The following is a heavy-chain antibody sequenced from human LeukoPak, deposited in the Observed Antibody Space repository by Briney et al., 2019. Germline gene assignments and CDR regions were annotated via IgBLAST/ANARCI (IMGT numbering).Heavy chain of an antibody. V-gene: IGHV3-9*01. CDR2: ISWNSGSI. Sequence: PARSLRLSCAASGFTFDDYAMHWVRQAPGKGLEWVSGISWNSGSIGYADSVKGRFTISRDNAKNSLYLQMNSLRAEDTALYYCAKEAIRLDAFDIWGQGTMVTVSS. D-gene: IGHD3-16*01. CDR1: GFTFDDYA. J-gene: IGHJ3*02. CDR3: AKEAIRLDAFDI.